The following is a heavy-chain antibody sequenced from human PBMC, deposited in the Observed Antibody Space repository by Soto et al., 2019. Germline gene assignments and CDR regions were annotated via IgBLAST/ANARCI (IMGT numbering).Heavy chain of an antibody. V-gene: IGHV3-7*05. J-gene: IGHJ6*02. CDR2: INQDGSEK. D-gene: IGHD6-13*01. CDR1: GFTFSSHW. Sequence: EVQLVESGGGLVQPGGSLRLSCAASGFTFSSHWMSWVRQAPGKGLEWVANINQDGSEKFYVDSVKGRFTISRDNAKKSLYLQMNTLRVEDTAVYYCARDGSSSWYSYYYNGMDVWGQGTTVTVSS. CDR3: ARDGSSSWYSYYYNGMDV.